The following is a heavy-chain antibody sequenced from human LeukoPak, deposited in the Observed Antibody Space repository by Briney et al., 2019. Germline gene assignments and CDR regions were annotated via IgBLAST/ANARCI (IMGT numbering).Heavy chain of an antibody. CDR3: ARGRRYSYGYNFDY. Sequence: SETLSLTCTVSGGSISSYYWSWIRQPPGKGLEWIGYIYYSGSTNYNPSLKSRVTISVDTSKNQFSLKLSSVTAADTAVYYCARGRRYSYGYNFDYWGQGTLVTVYS. V-gene: IGHV4-59*01. CDR2: IYYSGST. J-gene: IGHJ4*02. D-gene: IGHD5-18*01. CDR1: GGSISSYY.